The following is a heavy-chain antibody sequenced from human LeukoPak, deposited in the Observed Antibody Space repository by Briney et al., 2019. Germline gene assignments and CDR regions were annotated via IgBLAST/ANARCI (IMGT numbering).Heavy chain of an antibody. CDR3: ARDRNSASSNNWFDP. CDR2: ISYDGGKE. D-gene: IGHD6-6*01. Sequence: PGGSLRLSCAASGFAFSSYALHWVRQAPGKGLEWVSVISYDGGKEYYADSVKGRFTISRDNSKNTLYLQMNSLRGEDTAMYYCARDRNSASSNNWFDPWGQGTLVTVSS. CDR1: GFAFSSYA. V-gene: IGHV3-30-3*01. J-gene: IGHJ5*02.